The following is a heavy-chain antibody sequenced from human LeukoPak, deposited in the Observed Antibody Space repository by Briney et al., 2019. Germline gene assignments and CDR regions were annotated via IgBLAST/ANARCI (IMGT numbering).Heavy chain of an antibody. CDR2: IYHSGGA. D-gene: IGHD3-10*01. CDR3: ARGRGSGNYYKSVLED. Sequence: SETLSLTCSVSGASVSSYYYNWIRQSPGKPLEWIGYIYHSGGANYNPSLSSRVTISVDTSKNHLSLRLNSVTAADTAVYYCARGRGSGNYYKSVLEDWGQGTLVTVSA. J-gene: IGHJ4*02. V-gene: IGHV4-59*02. CDR1: GASVSSYY.